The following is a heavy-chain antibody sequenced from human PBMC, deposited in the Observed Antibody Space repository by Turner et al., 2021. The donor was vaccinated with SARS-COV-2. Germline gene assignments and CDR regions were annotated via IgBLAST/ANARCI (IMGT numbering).Heavy chain of an antibody. Sequence: QLQLQESGPGLVKPSETLSLTCTVSGCSISNSNYYWGWIRQPPGKGPEWIGSIYYSGSTYYNTSLKSRVTISVDTSKNQFSLKLSSVTTADTALYYCSRHASIVRGSPFDPWGQGTLVTVSS. J-gene: IGHJ5*02. D-gene: IGHD3-10*02. V-gene: IGHV4-39*01. CDR1: GCSISNSNYY. CDR2: IYYSGST. CDR3: SRHASIVRGSPFDP.